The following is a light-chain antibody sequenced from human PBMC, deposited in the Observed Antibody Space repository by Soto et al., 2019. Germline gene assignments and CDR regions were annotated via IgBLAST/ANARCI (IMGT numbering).Light chain of an antibody. Sequence: QSVLTQPPSASSTPGQTVTISCSGSTSNIGTFYVYWYQHLPGTAPKLLIYLGDQRASGVSDRFSGSKSGTSASLAINGLRSDDEADYYCAAWDDSLSAVVFGGGTKLTVL. CDR2: LGD. J-gene: IGLJ2*01. CDR3: AAWDDSLSAVV. CDR1: TSNIGTFY. V-gene: IGLV1-47*02.